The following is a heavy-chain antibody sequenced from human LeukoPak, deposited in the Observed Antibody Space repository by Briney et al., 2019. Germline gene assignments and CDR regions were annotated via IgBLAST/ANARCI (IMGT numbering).Heavy chain of an antibody. CDR3: AGASGSYLRLGAFDI. J-gene: IGHJ3*02. V-gene: IGHV4-30-4*08. Sequence: PSQTLSLTCTVSGGSISSGDYYWSWIRQPPGKGLEWIGYIYYSGSTYYNPSLKSRVTISLDTSKNQFSLKLSSVTAGDTVVYFCAGASGSYLRLGAFDIWGQGTMVTVSS. CDR2: IYYSGST. D-gene: IGHD1-26*01. CDR1: GGSISSGDYY.